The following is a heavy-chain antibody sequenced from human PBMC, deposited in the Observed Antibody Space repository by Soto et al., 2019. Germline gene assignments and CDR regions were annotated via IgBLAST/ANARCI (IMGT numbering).Heavy chain of an antibody. D-gene: IGHD3-9*01. J-gene: IGHJ6*02. CDR3: ARGRRVPYDILTGYYPYYYYYGMDV. CDR2: MNPNSGNT. Sequence: QVQLVQSGAEVKKPGASVKVSRKASGYTFTSYDINWVRQATGQGLEWMGWMNPNSGNTGYAQKFQGRVTMTRNTSISTAYMELSSLRSEDTAVYYCARGRRVPYDILTGYYPYYYYYGMDVWGQGTTVTVSS. CDR1: GYTFTSYD. V-gene: IGHV1-8*01.